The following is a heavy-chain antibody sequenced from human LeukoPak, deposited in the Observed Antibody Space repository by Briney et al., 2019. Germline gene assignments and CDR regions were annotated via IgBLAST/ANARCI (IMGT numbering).Heavy chain of an antibody. CDR2: ISAYNGNT. Sequence: ASVKVSCKASGYTFTSYGISWVRQAPGQGLEWMGWISAYNGNTNYAQKLRGRVTMTTDTSTSTAYMELRSLRSDDTAVYYCARDGYYYDSSGYKHFDYWGQGTLVTVSS. V-gene: IGHV1-18*01. J-gene: IGHJ4*02. CDR3: ARDGYYYDSSGYKHFDY. CDR1: GYTFTSYG. D-gene: IGHD3-22*01.